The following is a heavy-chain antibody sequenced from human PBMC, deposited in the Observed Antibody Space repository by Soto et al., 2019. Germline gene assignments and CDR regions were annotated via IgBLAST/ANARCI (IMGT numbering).Heavy chain of an antibody. CDR2: IIPIFGTA. CDR1: GGTFSIYA. D-gene: IGHD3-10*01. V-gene: IGHV1-69*13. Sequence: SVKVSGKASGGTFSIYAISCVLQSPLQGLEWMGGIIPIFGTANYAQKFQGRVTITADESTSTAYMELSSLRSEDTAVYYCARVGSGSYYTVKFDYWGQGTLVTVSS. CDR3: ARVGSGSYYTVKFDY. J-gene: IGHJ4*02.